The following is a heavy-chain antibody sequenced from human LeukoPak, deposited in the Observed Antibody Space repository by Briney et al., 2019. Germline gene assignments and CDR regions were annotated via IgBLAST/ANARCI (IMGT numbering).Heavy chain of an antibody. CDR2: ISSSSSTI. CDR3: ARDGAYGDPHFDY. Sequence: GGSLRLSCAASGFTFSSYSMNWVRQAPGKGLEWVSYISSSSSTIYYADSVKGRSTISRDNAKNSLYLQMNSLRAEDTAVYYCARDGAYGDPHFDYWGQGTLVTVSS. V-gene: IGHV3-48*04. J-gene: IGHJ4*02. D-gene: IGHD4-17*01. CDR1: GFTFSSYS.